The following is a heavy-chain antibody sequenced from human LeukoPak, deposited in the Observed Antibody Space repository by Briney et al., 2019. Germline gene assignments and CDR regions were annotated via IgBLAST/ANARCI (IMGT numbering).Heavy chain of an antibody. CDR1: GFTFSSHE. Sequence: PGGSLRLSCAASGFTFSSHEMNWVRQAPGKGLECVSYISSSGSSKYYADSVKGRFTITRDNAKNSLYLQMNSLRAEDTAVYYCARGGGNDYRYNASDIWGQGTMVTVSS. J-gene: IGHJ3*02. V-gene: IGHV3-48*03. CDR3: ARGGGNDYRYNASDI. CDR2: ISSSGSSK. D-gene: IGHD4-11*01.